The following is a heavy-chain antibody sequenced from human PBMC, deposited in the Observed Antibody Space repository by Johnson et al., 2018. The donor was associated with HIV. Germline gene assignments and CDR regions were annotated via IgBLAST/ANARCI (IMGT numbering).Heavy chain of an antibody. CDR3: TTGSLVANDAFDI. V-gene: IGHV3-7*05. D-gene: IGHD5-12*01. Sequence: MLLVESGGGVVQPGGSLRLSCAASGFTFSSYLMSWVRQAPGKGLEWVANIKKDGSEQSYVDSVRGRFTISRDDSKNTLYLQMNSLKTEDTAVYYCTTGSLVANDAFDIWGQGTMVTVSS. CDR2: IKKDGSEQ. CDR1: GFTFSSYL. J-gene: IGHJ3*02.